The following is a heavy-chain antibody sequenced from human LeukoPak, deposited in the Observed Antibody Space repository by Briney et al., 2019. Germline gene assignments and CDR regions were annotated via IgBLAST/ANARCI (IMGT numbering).Heavy chain of an antibody. CDR1: GFTFSSYS. Sequence: KAGGSLRLSCAASGFTFSSYSMNWVRQAPGKGLEWVSSISSSSSYIYYADSVKGRLTISRDNAKNSLYLQMNSLRAEDTAVYYCARECYVWGSCLDYWGQGTLVTVSS. CDR2: ISSSSSYI. CDR3: ARECYVWGSCLDY. V-gene: IGHV3-21*01. J-gene: IGHJ4*02. D-gene: IGHD3-16*01.